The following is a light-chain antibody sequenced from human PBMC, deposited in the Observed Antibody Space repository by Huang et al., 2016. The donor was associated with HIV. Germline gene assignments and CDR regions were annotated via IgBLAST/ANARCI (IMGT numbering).Light chain of an antibody. CDR1: QSVSNNY. CDR3: QQYGTSPVT. CDR2: GAS. Sequence: EIVLTQSPGTLSLSPGERATLSYRASQSVSNNYLAWYQQKPGQAPRLLIHGASSRATGIPDRVSGSGSGTDFTLTISRLEPEDFAVYYCQQYGTSPVTFGPGTKVDI. V-gene: IGKV3-20*01. J-gene: IGKJ3*01.